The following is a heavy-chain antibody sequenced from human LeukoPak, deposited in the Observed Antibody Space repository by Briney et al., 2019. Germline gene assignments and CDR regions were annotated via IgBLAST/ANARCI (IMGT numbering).Heavy chain of an antibody. CDR1: GFTFSSYG. CDR3: AKRSDYGDNWTYFDY. CDR2: TIPSGGST. D-gene: IGHD4-23*01. Sequence: PGGSLRLSCAASGFTFSSYGMSWFRQAPGKGLQWVSATIPSGGSTYYAASVKSRFTISRDNSKNTLYLQMNSLRAEDTAVYSCAKRSDYGDNWTYFDYWGQGTLVTVSS. J-gene: IGHJ4*02. V-gene: IGHV3-23*01.